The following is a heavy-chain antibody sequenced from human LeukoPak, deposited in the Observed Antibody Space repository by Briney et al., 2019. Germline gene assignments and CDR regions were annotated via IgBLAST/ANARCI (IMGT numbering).Heavy chain of an antibody. CDR2: IIPIRGTT. Sequence: ASVKVSCKASGGPFSRYAISWVRQAPGQGLEWMGGIIPIRGTTNYAQRFQGRITITADESTSTAYMELSSLRSEDTAVYYCARGLYRDAFDIWGQGTMITVSS. CDR1: GGPFSRYA. V-gene: IGHV1-69*13. CDR3: ARGLYRDAFDI. J-gene: IGHJ3*02.